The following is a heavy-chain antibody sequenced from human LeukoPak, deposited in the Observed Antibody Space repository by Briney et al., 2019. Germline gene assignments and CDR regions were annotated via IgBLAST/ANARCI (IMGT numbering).Heavy chain of an antibody. CDR2: TYYRSKWYN. Sequence: SQTLSLTCAISGDSVSSSSGAWNWVRQSPSRGLEWLARTYYRSKWYNDYAVSVKSRITITRDTSKNQFSLQLNSVTPEDTAIYYCARDPGGGGVDPWGQGTLVTVSS. J-gene: IGHJ5*02. CDR1: GDSVSSSSGA. CDR3: ARDPGGGGVDP. V-gene: IGHV6-1*01. D-gene: IGHD3-16*01.